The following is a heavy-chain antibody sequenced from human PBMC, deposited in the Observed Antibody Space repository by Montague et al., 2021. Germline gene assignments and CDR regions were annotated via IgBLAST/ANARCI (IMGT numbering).Heavy chain of an antibody. CDR2: IYYSGNS. V-gene: IGHV4-39*06. CDR1: GASITSNIYY. J-gene: IGHJ5*02. Sequence: SETLSLTCTVSGASITSNIYYWGWIRQSPGKCLEWIGSIYYSGNSFYQPSLKSRITMAVDTSKNQFPLKLSSVTAADTAIYYCARVFSSWYVGWFDPWGQGTLVTVSS. D-gene: IGHD6-13*01. CDR3: ARVFSSWYVGWFDP.